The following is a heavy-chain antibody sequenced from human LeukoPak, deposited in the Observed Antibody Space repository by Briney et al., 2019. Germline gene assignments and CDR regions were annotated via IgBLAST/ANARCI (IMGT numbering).Heavy chain of an antibody. V-gene: IGHV3-23*01. CDR3: AKVTYGSGTYGAFDY. J-gene: IGHJ4*02. Sequence: GGSLRLSCAASGFTFDDYGMSWVRQAPGKGLEWVSTISGSGDNTYYADSVKGRFTISRGNSKNTLYLQMNSLRAEDTAVYYCAKVTYGSGTYGAFDYWGQGTLVTVSS. D-gene: IGHD3-10*01. CDR1: GFTFDDYG. CDR2: ISGSGDNT.